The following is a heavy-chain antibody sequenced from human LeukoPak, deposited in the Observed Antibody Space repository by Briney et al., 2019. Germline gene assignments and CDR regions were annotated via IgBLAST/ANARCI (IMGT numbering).Heavy chain of an antibody. CDR2: ISSSSSYI. V-gene: IGHV3-21*01. D-gene: IGHD3-3*01. J-gene: IGHJ6*02. Sequence: GGSLRLSCAASGFTFSSYSMNWVRQAPGKGLEWVSSISSSSSYIYYADSVKGRFTISRDNAKNSLYLQMNSLRAEDTAVYYCAREGQFLEWLFEEGLYGMDVWGQGTTVTVSS. CDR3: AREGQFLEWLFEEGLYGMDV. CDR1: GFTFSSYS.